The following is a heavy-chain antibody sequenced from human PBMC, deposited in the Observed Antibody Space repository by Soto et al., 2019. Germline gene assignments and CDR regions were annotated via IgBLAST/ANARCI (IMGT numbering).Heavy chain of an antibody. CDR3: ARGYCSSTSCWMDV. CDR1: GGSISSSSYY. J-gene: IGHJ6*02. Sequence: QLQLQESGPGLVKPSETLSLTCTVSGGSISSSSYYWGWIRQPPGKRLECIGSIYYTGSTYYNPSLKSRVTRSVDTSKNQFSLKLSSVTAADTAVYYCARGYCSSTSCWMDVWGQGTTVTVSS. D-gene: IGHD2-2*01. V-gene: IGHV4-39*01. CDR2: IYYTGST.